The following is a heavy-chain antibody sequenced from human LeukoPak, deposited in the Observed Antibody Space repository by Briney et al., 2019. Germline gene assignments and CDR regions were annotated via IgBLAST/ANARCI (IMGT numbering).Heavy chain of an antibody. CDR3: AKDWGEYFDYVWGSFTSFDS. Sequence: PGGSLRLSCAASGITFNNYDMSWIRQAPGRGLEWVSTITGSGGITYSADSVKGRFTISRDNSKNTLYLQMNSLRAEDTAVYYCAKDWGEYFDYVWGSFTSFDSWGQGTLVTVSS. J-gene: IGHJ4*02. V-gene: IGHV3-23*01. D-gene: IGHD3-16*01. CDR1: GITFNNYD. CDR2: ITGSGGIT.